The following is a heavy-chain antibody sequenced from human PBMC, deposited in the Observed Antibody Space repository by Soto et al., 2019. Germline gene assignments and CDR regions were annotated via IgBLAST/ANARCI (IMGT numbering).Heavy chain of an antibody. V-gene: IGHV3-66*01. CDR1: GFTVSSNY. CDR3: ARRKRWLRQYYYYYMDV. J-gene: IGHJ6*03. Sequence: GGSLRLSCAASGFTVSSNYMSWVRQAPGKGLEWVSVIYSGGSTYYADSVKGRFTISRDNSKNTLYLQMNSLRAEDTAVYYCARRKRWLRQYYYYYMDVWGKGTTVTVSS. CDR2: IYSGGST. D-gene: IGHD5-12*01.